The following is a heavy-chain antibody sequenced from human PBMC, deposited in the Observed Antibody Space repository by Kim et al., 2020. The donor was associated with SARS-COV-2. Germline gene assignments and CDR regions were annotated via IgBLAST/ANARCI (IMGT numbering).Heavy chain of an antibody. D-gene: IGHD6-13*01. CDR2: IYSGGST. V-gene: IGHV3-66*01. CDR1: GFTVSSNY. J-gene: IGHJ4*02. CDR3: ARDIGVGIAAAGQDY. Sequence: GGSLRLSCAASGFTVSSNYMSWVRQAPGKGLEWVSVIYSGGSTYYADSVKGRFTISRDNSKNTLYLQMNSLRAEDTAVYYCARDIGVGIAAAGQDYWGQGTLVTVSS.